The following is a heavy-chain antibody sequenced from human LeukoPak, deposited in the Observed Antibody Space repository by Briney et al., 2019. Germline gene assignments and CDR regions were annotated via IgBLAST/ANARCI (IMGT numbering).Heavy chain of an antibody. V-gene: IGHV3-64*05. Sequence: GGSLRLSCSASGFTFKSYAMHGVRQAPGKGLEYVSSINTNGANTYYADSVKGRFTISRDNSRNTVYVQMNSLTPEDTAVYYCVKGLDYSSSQMDSWGQGTLVTVSS. CDR1: GFTFKSYA. J-gene: IGHJ4*02. D-gene: IGHD6-6*01. CDR3: VKGLDYSSSQMDS. CDR2: INTNGANT.